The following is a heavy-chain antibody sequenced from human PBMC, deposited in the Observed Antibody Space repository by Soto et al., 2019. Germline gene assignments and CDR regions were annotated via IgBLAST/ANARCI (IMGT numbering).Heavy chain of an antibody. J-gene: IGHJ3*02. V-gene: IGHV1-69*02. CDR3: ARGPRKSYDAVNAFDI. D-gene: IGHD3-16*01. CDR2: IIPILGIA. Sequence: QVQLVQSGAEVKKPGSSVKVSCKASGGTFSSYTISWVRQAPGQGLEWMGRIIPILGIANYAQKFQGRVTITADKSTRPADVEVSSLGSEDTAVYSCARGPRKSYDAVNAFDIWGQGRMVTVSS. CDR1: GGTFSSYT.